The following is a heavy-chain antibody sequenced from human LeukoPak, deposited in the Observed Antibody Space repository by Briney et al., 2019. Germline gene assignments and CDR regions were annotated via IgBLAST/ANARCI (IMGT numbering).Heavy chain of an antibody. D-gene: IGHD3-16*01. Sequence: VASVKVSCKASGGTFSSYAISWVRQAPGQGLEWMGRIIPILGIANYAQKFQGRVTITADKSTSTAYMELSSLRSEDTAVYYCARDQDGGGNWFDPWGQGTLVTVSS. V-gene: IGHV1-69*04. CDR3: ARDQDGGGNWFDP. J-gene: IGHJ5*02. CDR1: GGTFSSYA. CDR2: IIPILGIA.